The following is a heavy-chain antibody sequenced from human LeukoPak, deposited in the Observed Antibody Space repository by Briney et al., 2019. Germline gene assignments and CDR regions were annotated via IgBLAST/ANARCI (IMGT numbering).Heavy chain of an antibody. V-gene: IGHV4-61*08. Sequence: PSEALSLTCTVSGGSISSGGYYWSWIRQPPGKGLEWIGYIYYSGSTNYNPSLKSRVTISVDTSKNQFSLKLSSVTAADTAVYYCARVVVVPAARGYFDYWGQGTLVTVSS. CDR3: ARVVVVPAARGYFDY. J-gene: IGHJ4*02. CDR2: IYYSGST. CDR1: GGSISSGGYY. D-gene: IGHD2-2*01.